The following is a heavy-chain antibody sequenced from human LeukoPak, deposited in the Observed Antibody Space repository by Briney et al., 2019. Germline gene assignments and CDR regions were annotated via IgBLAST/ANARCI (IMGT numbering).Heavy chain of an antibody. CDR2: ISSSSAYT. CDR3: ARDPTGTNWFDS. CDR1: GFTFSDYY. Sequence: GGSLRLSCAASGFTFSDYYMTWIRQAPGKGPEWLSYISSSSAYTNYADSVKGRFTISRDNAKNSLYLQMNSLRAEDTAVYYCARDPTGTNWFDSWGQGTLVTVSS. D-gene: IGHD1-1*01. V-gene: IGHV3-11*06. J-gene: IGHJ5*01.